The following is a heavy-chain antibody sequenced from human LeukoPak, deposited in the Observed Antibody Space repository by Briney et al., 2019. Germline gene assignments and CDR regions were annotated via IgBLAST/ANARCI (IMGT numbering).Heavy chain of an antibody. CDR1: GGSISSYY. V-gene: IGHV4-59*01. CDR3: AREPGFDSSGYLSWFDP. Sequence: SETLSLTCTVSGGSISSYYGSWIRQPPGKGLEWIACISYSGSTKYNPSLKSRVTISVDTSKNQLSLKLSSVTAADTAVYYCAREPGFDSSGYLSWFDPWGQGTLVTVSS. J-gene: IGHJ5*02. D-gene: IGHD3-22*01. CDR2: ISYSGST.